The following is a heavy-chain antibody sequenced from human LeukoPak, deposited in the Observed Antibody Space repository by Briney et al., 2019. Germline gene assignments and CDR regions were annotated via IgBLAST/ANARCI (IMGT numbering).Heavy chain of an antibody. D-gene: IGHD3-22*01. V-gene: IGHV1-18*01. J-gene: IGHJ6*02. CDR1: GYTFTSYG. CDR2: ISAYDGNT. Sequence: ASVKVSCKASGYTFTSYGISWVRQAPGQGLEWMGWISAYDGNTNYAQKLQGRVTMTTDTSTSTAYMELRSLRSDDTAVYYCAREGYYDSSGYFYYYYYGMDVWGQGTTVTVSS. CDR3: AREGYYDSSGYFYYYYYGMDV.